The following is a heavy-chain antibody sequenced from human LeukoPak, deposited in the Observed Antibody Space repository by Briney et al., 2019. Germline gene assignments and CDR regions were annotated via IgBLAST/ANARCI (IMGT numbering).Heavy chain of an antibody. J-gene: IGHJ4*02. CDR2: IYYSGST. Sequence: PSETLSLTCTVSGGSISSSSYYWGWIRQPPGKGLEWIGSIYYSGSTYYNPSLKSRVTISVDTSKNQFSLKLSSVTAADTAVYYCARLEAYYYDSSGYYLGAYFDYWGQGTLVTVSS. CDR1: GGSISSSSYY. V-gene: IGHV4-39*01. D-gene: IGHD3-22*01. CDR3: ARLEAYYYDSSGYYLGAYFDY.